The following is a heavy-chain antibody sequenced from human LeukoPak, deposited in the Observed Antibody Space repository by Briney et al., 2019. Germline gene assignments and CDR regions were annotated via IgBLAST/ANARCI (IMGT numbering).Heavy chain of an antibody. V-gene: IGHV4-61*02. J-gene: IGHJ5*02. CDR1: GGSISSGSYY. Sequence: PSETLSLTCTVSGGSISSGSYYWSWIRQPAGKGLEWIGRIYTSGSTNYNPSLKSRVTISVDTSKSQVSLKLTSVTAADAAVYYCARDSYNWNVDAFDPWGQGTLVTVSS. CDR2: IYTSGST. D-gene: IGHD1-20*01. CDR3: ARDSYNWNVDAFDP.